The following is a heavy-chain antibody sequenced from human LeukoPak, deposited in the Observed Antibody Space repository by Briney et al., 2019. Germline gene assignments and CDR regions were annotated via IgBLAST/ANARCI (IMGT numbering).Heavy chain of an antibody. D-gene: IGHD2-2*02. CDR1: GDSISPYS. CDR3: ARDWALGYCTTTSCYTAFDY. V-gene: IGHV4-4*07. CDR2: IYTSGST. Sequence: SETLSLTCTVSGDSISPYSWSWIRQPAGKGLEWIGRIYTSGSTNYNPSLQSRVSMSVDTSRNQFSLKLSSVTAADTAVYFCARDWALGYCTTTSCYTAFDYWGQGTLVTVSS. J-gene: IGHJ4*02.